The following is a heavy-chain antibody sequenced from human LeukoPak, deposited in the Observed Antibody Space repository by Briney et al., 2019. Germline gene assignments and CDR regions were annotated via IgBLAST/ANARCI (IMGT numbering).Heavy chain of an antibody. Sequence: ASVKVSCKASGYTFSGYYMHWLRQAPGQGLEWMGWINPNSGGTNYAQKFQGRVTMTRDTSISTAYMELSRLRSDDTAVYYCARVSPVGFDVDNWGQGTLVTVSS. CDR2: INPNSGGT. V-gene: IGHV1-2*02. CDR1: GYTFSGYY. J-gene: IGHJ4*02. D-gene: IGHD1-26*01. CDR3: ARVSPVGFDVDN.